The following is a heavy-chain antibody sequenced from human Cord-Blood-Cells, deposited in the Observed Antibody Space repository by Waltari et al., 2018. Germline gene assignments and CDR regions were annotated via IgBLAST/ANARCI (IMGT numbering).Heavy chain of an antibody. J-gene: IGHJ4*02. CDR3: ARDLMAEGDSSGYFLY. CDR2: IYHSGRT. Sequence: QVQLQESGPGLVKPSGTLSLTCAVSGGSISSSNWWSWVRQPPGKGLEWIGEIYHSGRTNYNPSLKRRVTISVDKSKNQFSLKLSSVTAADTAVYYCARDLMAEGDSSGYFLYWGQGTLVTVSS. D-gene: IGHD3-22*01. V-gene: IGHV4-4*02. CDR1: GGSISSSNW.